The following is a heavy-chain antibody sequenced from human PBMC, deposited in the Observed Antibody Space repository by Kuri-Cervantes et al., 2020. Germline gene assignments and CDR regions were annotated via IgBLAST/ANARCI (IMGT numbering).Heavy chain of an antibody. J-gene: IGHJ2*01. V-gene: IGHV1-69*13. CDR2: IIPIFGTA. CDR3: AKVISGSSSWYVGRAIDWYFEL. D-gene: IGHD6-13*01. Sequence: SVKVSCKASGGTFSSYAISWVRQAPGQGLEWMGGIIPIFGTANYAQKFQGRVTITADESTSTAYMELSSLRAEDTAVYYCAKVISGSSSWYVGRAIDWYFELWGRGTLVTVSS. CDR1: GGTFSSYA.